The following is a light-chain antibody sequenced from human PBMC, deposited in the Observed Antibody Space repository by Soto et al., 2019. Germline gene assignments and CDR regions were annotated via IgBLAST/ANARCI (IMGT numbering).Light chain of an antibody. CDR2: GAS. CDR1: QSVSSSY. Sequence: EIVLTQSPGTLSLSPGERATLSCRASQSVSSSYLAWYQQKPGQAPRLLIYGASSRATVIPDRFSGSGSGTDFTLTISRLEPEYFAVYYCQQYDSSPLTFGGGTKVEIK. V-gene: IGKV3-20*01. J-gene: IGKJ4*01. CDR3: QQYDSSPLT.